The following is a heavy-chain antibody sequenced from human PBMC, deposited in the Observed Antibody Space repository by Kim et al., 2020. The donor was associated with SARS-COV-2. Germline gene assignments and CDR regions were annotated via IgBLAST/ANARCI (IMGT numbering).Heavy chain of an antibody. CDR2: IYPGDSDT. J-gene: IGHJ3*02. Sequence: GASLQISCKGSGYSFTSYWIGWVRQMPGKGLEWMGIIYPGDSDTRYSPSFQGQVTISADKSISTAYLQWSSLKASDTAMYYCARGGPISVLRFLEGDAFDIWGQGTMVTVSS. CDR3: ARGGPISVLRFLEGDAFDI. CDR1: GYSFTSYW. V-gene: IGHV5-51*01. D-gene: IGHD3-3*01.